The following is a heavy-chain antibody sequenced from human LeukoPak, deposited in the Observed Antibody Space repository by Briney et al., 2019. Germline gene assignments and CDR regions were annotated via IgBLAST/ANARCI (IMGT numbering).Heavy chain of an antibody. Sequence: GGSLRLSCAASGFSFSSYGMHWVRQAPGKGLEWVAVIPYDGKNEDYADSVKGRFTISRDNAKNSIYLQMNSLRVEDTAVYYCAKDIVGGGDDYWGQGTLVIVSS. D-gene: IGHD2-21*02. CDR1: GFSFSSYG. J-gene: IGHJ4*02. CDR3: AKDIVGGGDDY. V-gene: IGHV3-30*18. CDR2: IPYDGKNE.